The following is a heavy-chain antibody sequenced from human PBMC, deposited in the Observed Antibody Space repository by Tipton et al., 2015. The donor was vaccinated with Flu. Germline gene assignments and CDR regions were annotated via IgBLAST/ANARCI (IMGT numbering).Heavy chain of an antibody. CDR2: FYNRGTA. CDR3: ARRGLRDRAYED. Sequence: GLVKPSQTLSLTCTVSGAPIASYYFSWFRQPTGKGLEWIGYFYNRGTAKYNPSLQSRVIISVDTSKEEFSLNLTSVTAADTAVYYCARRGLRDRAYEDWGQGTLVTVSS. J-gene: IGHJ4*02. D-gene: IGHD3-10*01. CDR1: GAPIASYY. V-gene: IGHV4-59*01.